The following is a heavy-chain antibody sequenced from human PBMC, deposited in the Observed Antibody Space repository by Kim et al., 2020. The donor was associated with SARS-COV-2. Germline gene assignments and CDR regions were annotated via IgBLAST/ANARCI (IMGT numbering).Heavy chain of an antibody. CDR3: ARRAGQQLVLFDY. V-gene: IGHV4-34*01. J-gene: IGHJ4*02. CDR1: GGSFSGYY. Sequence: ETLSLTCAVYGGSFSGYYWSWIRQPPGKGLEWIGEINHSGSTNYNPSLKSRVTISVDTSKNQFSLKLSSVTAADTAVYYCARRAGQQLVLFDYWGQGTLVTVSS. D-gene: IGHD6-13*01. CDR2: INHSGST.